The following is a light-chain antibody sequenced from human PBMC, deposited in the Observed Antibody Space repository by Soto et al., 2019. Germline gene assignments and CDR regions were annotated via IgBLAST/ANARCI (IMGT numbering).Light chain of an antibody. CDR3: QQDSSSLTWT. J-gene: IGKJ1*01. CDR1: QDIRSS. Sequence: EIVMTQSPATLSVSPGEGVTLSCRASQDIRSSLAWYQQKPGQAPRLLIYGASIRATGVPATFSGSGSGTEFTLSISSLQSEHLGVYYCQQDSSSLTWTFGQGTKVDIK. CDR2: GAS. V-gene: IGKV3-15*01.